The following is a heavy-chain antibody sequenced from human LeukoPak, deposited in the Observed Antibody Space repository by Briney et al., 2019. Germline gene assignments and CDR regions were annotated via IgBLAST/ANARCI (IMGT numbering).Heavy chain of an antibody. CDR3: ARASVRYLEYYYYYMDV. CDR2: IYTSGST. Sequence: SETLSLTCTVSGGSISSYYWSWIRQPAGKGLEWIGRIYTSGSTNYNPSLKSRVTMSVDTSKNQFSLKLSSVTAADTAVYYCARASVRYLEYYYYYMDVWGKGTTVTISS. D-gene: IGHD3-9*01. V-gene: IGHV4-4*07. CDR1: GGSISSYY. J-gene: IGHJ6*03.